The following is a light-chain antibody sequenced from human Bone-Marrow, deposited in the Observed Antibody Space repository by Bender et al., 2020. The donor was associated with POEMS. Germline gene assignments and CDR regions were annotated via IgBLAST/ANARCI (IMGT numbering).Light chain of an antibody. CDR3: AAWDAGLGGGV. Sequence: QSVLTQPPSASGTPGQRVTISCSGSNSNIGTNAVNWYQQFPGTAPKHLIYSDNQRPSGVPDRFDAFKSGASASLAISGLQSEDEADYYCAAWDAGLGGGVCGVETKLTVL. CDR2: SDN. V-gene: IGLV1-44*01. CDR1: NSNIGTNA. J-gene: IGLJ3*02.